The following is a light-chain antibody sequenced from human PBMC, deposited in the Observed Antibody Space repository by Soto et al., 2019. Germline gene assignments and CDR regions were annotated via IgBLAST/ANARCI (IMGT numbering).Light chain of an antibody. Sequence: QSVLTQPPSASGTPGQRVTISCSGGSSNIGRNTVNWYRQLPGTAPTLLIYDNIQRSSGVPDRVSGSASGTSASLAISGLQSEDEADYYCAAWDDSLNGLVFGGGTQLTVL. CDR2: DNI. J-gene: IGLJ2*01. CDR1: SSNIGRNT. CDR3: AAWDDSLNGLV. V-gene: IGLV1-44*01.